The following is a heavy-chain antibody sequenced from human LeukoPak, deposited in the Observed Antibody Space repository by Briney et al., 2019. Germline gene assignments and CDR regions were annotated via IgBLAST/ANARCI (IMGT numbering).Heavy chain of an antibody. CDR2: IIPILGIA. CDR3: ARDPSLTTYYYDSSGYYYPDDY. V-gene: IGHV1-69*04. D-gene: IGHD3-22*01. J-gene: IGHJ4*02. CDR1: GGTFSSYA. Sequence: GPSVKVSCKASGGTFSSYAISWVRQAPGQGREWMGGIIPILGIANYAQKFQGRVTITADKSTSTAYMELSSLRSEDTAVYYCARDPSLTTYYYDSSGYYYPDDYWGQGTLVTVSS.